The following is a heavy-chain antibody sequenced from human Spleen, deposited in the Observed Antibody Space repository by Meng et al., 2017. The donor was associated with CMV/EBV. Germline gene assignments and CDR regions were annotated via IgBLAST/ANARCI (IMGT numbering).Heavy chain of an antibody. CDR3: ARGYINIVI. Sequence: GESLKISCAASGFTFSSYWMSWVRQAPGKGLEWVANLKQDGSEKYYVDSVKGRFTISRDNAKNSLYLQMNSLRAEDTAVYYCARGYINIVIWGQGTLVTVSS. J-gene: IGHJ4*02. CDR1: GFTFSSYW. CDR2: LKQDGSEK. V-gene: IGHV3-7*01. D-gene: IGHD3-3*02.